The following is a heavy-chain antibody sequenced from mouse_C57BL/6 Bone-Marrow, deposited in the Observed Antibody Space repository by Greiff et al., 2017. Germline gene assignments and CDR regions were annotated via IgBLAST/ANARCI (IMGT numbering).Heavy chain of an antibody. V-gene: IGHV2-5*01. D-gene: IGHD1-1*01. Sequence: VQGVESGPGLVQPSQSLSITCTVSGFSLTSYGVHWVRQSPGKGLEWLGVIWRGGSTDYNAAFMSRLSITKDNSKSQVFFKMNSLQADDTAIYYCATSYYGSRYYAMDYWGQGTSVTVSS. CDR2: IWRGGST. CDR1: GFSLTSYG. J-gene: IGHJ4*01. CDR3: ATSYYGSRYYAMDY.